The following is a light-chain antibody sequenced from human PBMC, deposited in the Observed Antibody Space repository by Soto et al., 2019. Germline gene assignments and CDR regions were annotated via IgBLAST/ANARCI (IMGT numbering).Light chain of an antibody. J-gene: IGKJ3*01. Sequence: DIQMTQSPSSLSASVGDRVTITCRASQSINRYLNWYQQKPGKAPKLLIYAASSLQSGVPSRFSGSGSGTDFTLTSSSLQPEDFATYYCQQSYTTLFTFGPGTKVDIK. CDR2: AAS. V-gene: IGKV1-39*01. CDR1: QSINRY. CDR3: QQSYTTLFT.